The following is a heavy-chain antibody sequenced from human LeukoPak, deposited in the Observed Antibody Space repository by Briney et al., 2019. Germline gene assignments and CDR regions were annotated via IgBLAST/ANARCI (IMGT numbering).Heavy chain of an antibody. CDR2: INPNSDAT. Sequence: ASVKVSYKASGYTFTIYYMHWVGQAPGQGLEWMGWINPNSDATSYAKRFQGRVTMTRDRSISTAYMELSGLTSAATAVYYCARNPPYCTSTSCYNDYWGQGTLVTVSS. V-gene: IGHV1-2*02. D-gene: IGHD2-2*02. CDR1: GYTFTIYY. CDR3: ARNPPYCTSTSCYNDY. J-gene: IGHJ4*02.